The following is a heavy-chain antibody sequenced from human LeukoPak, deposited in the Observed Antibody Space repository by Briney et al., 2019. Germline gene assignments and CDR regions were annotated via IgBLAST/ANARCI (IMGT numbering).Heavy chain of an antibody. CDR2: TGSNGVT. Sequence: GGSLRLSCTGSGFTFSTYAFSWVRQAPGKGLEWVSATGSNGVTYYADSVKGRFTISRDNSKNALYLQMNGLRADETAVYYCGIRDTSDYYVFWGQGTLVTVSS. D-gene: IGHD3-22*01. CDR3: GIRDTSDYYVF. J-gene: IGHJ4*02. CDR1: GFTFSTYA. V-gene: IGHV3-23*01.